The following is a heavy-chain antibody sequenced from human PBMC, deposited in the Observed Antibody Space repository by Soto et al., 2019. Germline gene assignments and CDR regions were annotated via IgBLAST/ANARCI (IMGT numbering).Heavy chain of an antibody. D-gene: IGHD2-8*01. J-gene: IGHJ5*02. V-gene: IGHV1-8*01. CDR1: GYNIASYY. CDR3: ARAAYRSLWCLYH. Sequence: ASLQVCCKASGYNIASYYIIWVRQAAGQGLEWMGWMDPNRGHSDSVQNFRGRVTMTTNISASTAYMELSGLRSDDTGVYYCARAAYRSLWCLYHWDKRYLVTVCS. CDR2: MDPNRGHS.